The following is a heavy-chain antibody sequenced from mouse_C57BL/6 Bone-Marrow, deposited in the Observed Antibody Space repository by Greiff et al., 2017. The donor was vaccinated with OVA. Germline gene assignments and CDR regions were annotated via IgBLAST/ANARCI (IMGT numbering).Heavy chain of an antibody. D-gene: IGHD2-5*01. CDR1: GYTFTSYW. CDR2: IYPGSGST. Sequence: QVQLQQPGAELVKPGASVKMSCKASGYTFTSYWITWVKQRPGQGLEWIGDIYPGSGSTNYNEKFKSKATLTVDTSSSTAYMQLSSLTSEDSAVYYCARGDYYSNEWFAYWGQGTLVTVSA. V-gene: IGHV1-55*01. J-gene: IGHJ3*01. CDR3: ARGDYYSNEWFAY.